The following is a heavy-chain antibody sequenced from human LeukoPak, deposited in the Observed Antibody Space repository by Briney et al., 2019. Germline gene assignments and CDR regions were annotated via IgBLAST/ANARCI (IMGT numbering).Heavy chain of an antibody. J-gene: IGHJ4*02. V-gene: IGHV3-23*01. CDR3: AKDPRRRGRNEYYFDY. Sequence: GGSLRLSCAASGFTFSSYAMSWVRQAPGKGLEWVSAISGSGGSTYYADSVKGRFTISRDNSKNTLYLQMNSLRAEDTAVYYCAKDPRRRGRNEYYFDYWGQGTLVTVPS. CDR1: GFTFSSYA. D-gene: IGHD1-1*01. CDR2: ISGSGGST.